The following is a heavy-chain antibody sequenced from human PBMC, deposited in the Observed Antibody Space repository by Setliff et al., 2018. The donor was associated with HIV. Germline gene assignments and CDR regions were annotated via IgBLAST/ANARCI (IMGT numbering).Heavy chain of an antibody. J-gene: IGHJ3*02. CDR3: ARVRDYYDSGAQAFDI. CDR1: GFSFSLYA. D-gene: IGHD3-22*01. Sequence: HPGGSLRLSCKATGFSFSLYAMSWVRQAPGKGLEWVSSISGSGRKTYYGDSVKGRFTISRDNSWDTVDLQMNTLRAEDTAVYYCARVRDYYDSGAQAFDIWGQGTMVTVSS. V-gene: IGHV3-23*01. CDR2: ISGSGRKT.